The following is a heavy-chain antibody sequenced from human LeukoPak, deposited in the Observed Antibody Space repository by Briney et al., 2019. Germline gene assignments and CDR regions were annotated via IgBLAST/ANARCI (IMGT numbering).Heavy chain of an antibody. V-gene: IGHV1-18*01. CDR2: ISAYNGNT. CDR3: ARDRNRYSSGWYSDY. CDR1: GYTFTSYG. Sequence: ASVKVTCKASGYTFTSYGISWVRQAPGQGLEWMGWISAYNGNTNYAQKLQGRVTMTTDTSTSTAYMELRSLRSDDTAVYYCARDRNRYSSGWYSDYWGQGTRVTVSS. J-gene: IGHJ4*02. D-gene: IGHD6-19*01.